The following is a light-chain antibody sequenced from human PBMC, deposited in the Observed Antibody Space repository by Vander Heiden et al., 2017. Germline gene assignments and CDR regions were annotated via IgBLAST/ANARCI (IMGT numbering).Light chain of an antibody. J-gene: IGKJ5*01. CDR2: AAS. CDR3: QQSYSTPST. CDR1: QSISSY. Sequence: IQMTESPSPLSASVGDRVTITCRASQSISSYLNWYQQKPGKAPKRLIYAASSLQSGVPSRFSGSGSGTDFTLTISSLQPEDFATYYCQQSYSTPSTFGQGTRLEIK. V-gene: IGKV1-39*01.